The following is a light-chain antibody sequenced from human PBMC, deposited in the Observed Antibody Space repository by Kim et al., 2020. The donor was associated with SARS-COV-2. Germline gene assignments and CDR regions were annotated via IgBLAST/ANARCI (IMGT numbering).Light chain of an antibody. J-gene: IGLJ3*02. V-gene: IGLV2-11*03. CDR1: SSDVGRFNY. Sequence: GQSGTISCTGTSSDVGRFNYVSWYQQHPGKAPKLMIYDVTGRPSGVPDRFSGSKSGNTASLTISGLQAEDEADYYCCSYAGTYTWVFGGGTKLTVL. CDR2: DVT. CDR3: CSYAGTYTWV.